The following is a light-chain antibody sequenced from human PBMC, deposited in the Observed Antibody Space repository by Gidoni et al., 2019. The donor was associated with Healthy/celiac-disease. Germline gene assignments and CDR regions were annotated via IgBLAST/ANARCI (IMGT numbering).Light chain of an antibody. Sequence: DIQLNQPPSSLSASVGDRVTITCRESQSISSYLNWYQQKPGKAPKLLIYAASSLQSGVPSRFSGSGSGTDFTLTISSLQPEDFATYYCQQSYSTPLTFGGGTKVEIK. CDR3: QQSYSTPLT. CDR2: AAS. CDR1: QSISSY. J-gene: IGKJ4*01. V-gene: IGKV1-39*01.